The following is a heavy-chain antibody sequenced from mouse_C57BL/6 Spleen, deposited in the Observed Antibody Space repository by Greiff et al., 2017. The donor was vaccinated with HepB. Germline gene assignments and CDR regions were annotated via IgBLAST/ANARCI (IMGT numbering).Heavy chain of an antibody. CDR3: ARGSGSGYIYYAMDY. J-gene: IGHJ4*01. CDR1: GYTFTSYW. Sequence: QVQLQQPGAELVMPGASVKLSCKASGYTFTSYWMHWVKQRPGQGLEWIGEIDPSDSYTNYNQKFKGKSTLTVDKSSSTAYMQLSSLTSEDSAVYYCARGSGSGYIYYAMDYWGQGTSVTVSS. V-gene: IGHV1-69*01. CDR2: IDPSDSYT. D-gene: IGHD3-2*02.